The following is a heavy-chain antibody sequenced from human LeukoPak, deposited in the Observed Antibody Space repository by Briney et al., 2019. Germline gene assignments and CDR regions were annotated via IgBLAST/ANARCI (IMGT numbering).Heavy chain of an antibody. D-gene: IGHD6-13*01. CDR3: ARRRGSSNYYYYMDV. V-gene: IGHV5-51*01. Sequence: GESLKISCKGSGYSFTSYWIGWVRQMPGKGLEWMGIIYPGDSDTRYSPSFQGLVTISADKSISTAYLQWSSLKASDTAMYYCARRRGSSNYYYYMDVWGKGTTVTVSS. CDR2: IYPGDSDT. CDR1: GYSFTSYW. J-gene: IGHJ6*03.